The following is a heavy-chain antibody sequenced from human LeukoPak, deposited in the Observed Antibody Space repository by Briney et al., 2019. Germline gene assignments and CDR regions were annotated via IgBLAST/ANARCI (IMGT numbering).Heavy chain of an antibody. CDR1: GFPFRSYA. CDR3: AKPISGGLAVSADWFDP. Sequence: GGSLRLSCVASGFPFRSYAMTWVRQTPGKGLESVSVITDDEDTYYADSVKGRFTISRDNSKDTLYLQLNSLRAEDTAIYFCAKPISGGLAVSADWFDPWGQGTLVIVSS. D-gene: IGHD6-19*01. CDR2: ITDDEDT. V-gene: IGHV3-23*01. J-gene: IGHJ5*02.